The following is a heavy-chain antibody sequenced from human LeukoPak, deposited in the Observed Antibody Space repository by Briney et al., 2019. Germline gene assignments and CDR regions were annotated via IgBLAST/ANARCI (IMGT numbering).Heavy chain of an antibody. CDR3: AKIGCGGDCYTLADY. D-gene: IGHD2-21*02. J-gene: IGHJ4*02. V-gene: IGHV3-23*01. Sequence: PGGSLRLSCAASGFTFSSYAMSWVRQAPGKGLEGVSAISGSGGSTYYADSVKDRFTISRDNSKNTLYLQMNSLRAEDTAVYYCAKIGCGGDCYTLADYWGQGTLVTVSS. CDR1: GFTFSSYA. CDR2: ISGSGGST.